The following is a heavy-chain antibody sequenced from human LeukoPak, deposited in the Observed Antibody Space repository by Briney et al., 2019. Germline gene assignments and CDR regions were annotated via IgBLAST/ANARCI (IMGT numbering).Heavy chain of an antibody. CDR3: AKRGYYGSGSYIDAFDI. Sequence: PGGSLRLSCAASGFTFSSYGTHWVRQAPGKGLEWVAFIRYDGSNKYYADSVKGRFTISRDNSKNTLYLQMNSLRAEDTAVYYCAKRGYYGSGSYIDAFDIWGQGTMVTVSS. V-gene: IGHV3-30*02. CDR1: GFTFSSYG. J-gene: IGHJ3*02. CDR2: IRYDGSNK. D-gene: IGHD3-10*01.